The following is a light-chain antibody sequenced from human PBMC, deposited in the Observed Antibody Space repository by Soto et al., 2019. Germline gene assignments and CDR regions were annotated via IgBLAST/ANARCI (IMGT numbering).Light chain of an antibody. Sequence: DIQMTQSPSTLSASVGDTVTITCRASRSISNWLAWYQQKPGKAPKVLIYDASSLETGVPSRFSGSGSGTEFTLTISSLQPDDFATYYCQQFNSLTFGQGTKVEIK. CDR3: QQFNSLT. J-gene: IGKJ1*01. CDR2: DAS. CDR1: RSISNW. V-gene: IGKV1-5*01.